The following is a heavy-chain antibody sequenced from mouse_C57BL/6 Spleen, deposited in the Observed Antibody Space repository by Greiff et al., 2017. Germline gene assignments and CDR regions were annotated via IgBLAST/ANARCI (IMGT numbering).Heavy chain of an antibody. CDR2: IYPRSGNT. CDR1: GYTFTSYG. V-gene: IGHV1-81*01. CDR3: ARGGVYPGYFDV. Sequence: VQLQESGAELARPGASVKLSCKASGYTFTSYGISWVKQRTGQGLEWIGEIYPRSGNTYYNEKFKGKATLTADKSSSTAYMELRSLTSEDSAVXFCARGGVYPGYFDVWGTGTTVTVSS. J-gene: IGHJ1*03. D-gene: IGHD2-3*01.